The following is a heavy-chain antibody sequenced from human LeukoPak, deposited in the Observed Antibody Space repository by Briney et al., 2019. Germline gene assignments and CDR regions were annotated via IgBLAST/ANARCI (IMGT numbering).Heavy chain of an antibody. V-gene: IGHV3-30-3*01. CDR1: GFTFSSYA. J-gene: IGHJ4*02. CDR3: ARGGFRAYYCDS. CDR2: ISYDGSNK. Sequence: GGSLRLSCAASGFTFSSYAMHWVRQAPGKGLEWVAVISYDGSNKYYADSVKGRFTISRDNSKNTLYLQMNSLRAEDTAVYYCARGGFRAYYCDSWGQGTLVTVSS. D-gene: IGHD3-10*01.